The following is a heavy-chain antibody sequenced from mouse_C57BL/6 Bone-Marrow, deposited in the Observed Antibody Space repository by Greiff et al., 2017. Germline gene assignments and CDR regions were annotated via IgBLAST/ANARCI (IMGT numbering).Heavy chain of an antibody. D-gene: IGHD1-1*01. V-gene: IGHV1-52*01. Sequence: QVQLQQSGAELVRPGSSVKLSCKASGYTFTSYWMHWVKQRPIQGLEWIGNIDPSHSETHYNQKFKDKATLTVDKSSSTAYMQLSSLTSEDSAVYYCARGYYGSSWGFAYWGKGTLVTVSA. J-gene: IGHJ3*01. CDR2: IDPSHSET. CDR3: ARGYYGSSWGFAY. CDR1: GYTFTSYW.